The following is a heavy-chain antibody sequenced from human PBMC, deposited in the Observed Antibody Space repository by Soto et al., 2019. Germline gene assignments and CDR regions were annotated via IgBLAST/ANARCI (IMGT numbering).Heavy chain of an antibody. D-gene: IGHD3-16*02. CDR2: TYHRGST. V-gene: IGHV4-59*01. Sequence: SETLSLTCSVSGVSISSYFWSWIRQPPGRGLEWIGYTYHRGSTNYSPSLKSRVAISLDTSENQFSLKVNSVTAADTAVYYCARIGGYHGPLDYWGQGTPVTSPQ. CDR1: GVSISSYF. J-gene: IGHJ4*02. CDR3: ARIGGYHGPLDY.